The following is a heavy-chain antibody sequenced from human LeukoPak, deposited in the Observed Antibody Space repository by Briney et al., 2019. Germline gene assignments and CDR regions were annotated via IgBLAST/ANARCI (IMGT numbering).Heavy chain of an antibody. CDR2: ISYDGSNK. CDR1: GFTFSSYA. V-gene: IGHV3-30*01. CDR3: ARAVRGYYYYYMDV. D-gene: IGHD3-16*02. Sequence: GGSLRLSCAASGFTFSSYAMHWVRQAPGEGLEWVAVISYDGSNKYYADSVKGRFTISRDNSKNTLYLQKNSLRAEDTAVYYCARAVRGYYYYYMDVWGKGTTVTVSS. J-gene: IGHJ6*03.